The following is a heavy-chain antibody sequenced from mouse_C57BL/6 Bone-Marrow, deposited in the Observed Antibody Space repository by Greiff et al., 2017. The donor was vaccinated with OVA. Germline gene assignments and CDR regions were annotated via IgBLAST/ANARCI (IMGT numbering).Heavy chain of an antibody. CDR3: ASRYYYEGFAY. Sequence: QVQLQQPGAELVKPGASVKLSCKASGYTFTSYWMQWVKQRPGQGLAWSGEIDPSDSYTNYNQKFKGKATLTVDTSSSTAYMQLSSLTSEDSAVYYCASRYYYEGFAYWGQGTLVTVSA. CDR2: IDPSDSYT. CDR1: GYTFTSYW. D-gene: IGHD1-1*01. V-gene: IGHV1-50*01. J-gene: IGHJ3*01.